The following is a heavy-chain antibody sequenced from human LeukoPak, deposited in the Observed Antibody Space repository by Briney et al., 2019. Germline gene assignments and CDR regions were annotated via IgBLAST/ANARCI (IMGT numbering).Heavy chain of an antibody. J-gene: IGHJ4*02. D-gene: IGHD3-10*01. V-gene: IGHV4-34*01. CDR2: INHSGST. CDR3: ARVSGSYEVDY. Sequence: SETLSLTCAVYGGSFSGYYWSWIRQPPGKGLEWIGEINHSGSTNYNPSLKSRVTISVDTSKNQFSLKLSSVTAADTAVYYCARVSGSYEVDYWGQGTLVTVSS. CDR1: GGSFSGYY.